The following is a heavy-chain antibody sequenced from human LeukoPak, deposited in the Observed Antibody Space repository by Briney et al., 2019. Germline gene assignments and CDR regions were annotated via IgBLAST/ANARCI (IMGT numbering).Heavy chain of an antibody. V-gene: IGHV4-34*01. CDR2: IDHSGST. CDR1: GGSFSGYY. CDR3: ARGAAGLLGS. J-gene: IGHJ5*02. D-gene: IGHD3-22*01. Sequence: KASETLSLTCAVYGGSFSGYYWSWIRQPPGKGLEWIREIDHSGSTNYNPSLKSRVTISVDTSKNQFSLKLSSVTAAGTAVYYCARGAAGLLGSWGQGNLGTVSS.